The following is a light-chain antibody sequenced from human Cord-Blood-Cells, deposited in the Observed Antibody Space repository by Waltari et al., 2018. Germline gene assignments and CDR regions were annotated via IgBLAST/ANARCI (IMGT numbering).Light chain of an antibody. Sequence: QSALTQPASGSGSPGQSIPTPCTGPTSDVGGYNYASWYQQHPGKAPKLMIYDVSKRPSGVSNRFSGSKSGNTASLTISGLQAEDEADYYCSSYTSSSTPYVFGTGTKVTVL. V-gene: IGLV2-14*01. CDR2: DVS. CDR3: SSYTSSSTPYV. CDR1: TSDVGGYNY. J-gene: IGLJ1*01.